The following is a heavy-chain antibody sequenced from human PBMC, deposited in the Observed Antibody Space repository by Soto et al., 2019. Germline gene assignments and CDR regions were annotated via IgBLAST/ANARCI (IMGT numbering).Heavy chain of an antibody. V-gene: IGHV1-18*01. J-gene: IGHJ4*02. D-gene: IGHD3-22*01. Sequence: QVQLVPSGAEVKKPGASVKVSCKASGYTFTTYGMSWVRQAPGQGLDWMGWISTYNGNTKDAEMLQGSVTLTTDTTSSTAYMELRSLRSDDTAVYYCARGPTEYYDNSGNYFLDYWGQGPRFTVSS. CDR2: ISTYNGNT. CDR3: ARGPTEYYDNSGNYFLDY. CDR1: GYTFTTYG.